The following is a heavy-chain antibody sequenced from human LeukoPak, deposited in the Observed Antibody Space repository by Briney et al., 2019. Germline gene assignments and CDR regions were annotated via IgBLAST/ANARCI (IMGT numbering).Heavy chain of an antibody. J-gene: IGHJ1*01. CDR1: GYTFTSYG. D-gene: IGHD6-19*01. V-gene: IGHV1-18*01. CDR2: ISAYNGNT. CDR3: ARDPVLYLVAGEYFQH. Sequence: VASVKVSCKASGYTFTSYGISWVRQAPGQGLERVGWISAYNGNTNYAQKLQGRVTMTTDTSTSTAYMELRSLRSDDTAVYYCARDPVLYLVAGEYFQHWGQGTLVTVSS.